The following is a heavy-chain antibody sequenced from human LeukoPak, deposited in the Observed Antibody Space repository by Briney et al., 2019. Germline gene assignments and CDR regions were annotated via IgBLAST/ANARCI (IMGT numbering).Heavy chain of an antibody. CDR3: ARGGIYDLDDSFDM. CDR1: GGSISSSN. J-gene: IGHJ3*02. V-gene: IGHV3-48*03. CDR2: ISRSGTTI. D-gene: IGHD2/OR15-2a*01. Sequence: LSLTCAVSGGSISSSNWWNWVRQAPGKGLECVAYISRSGTTILYADSVEGRFTISRDNAKSTMFLQMSSLRTEDTAVYYCARGGIYDLDDSFDMWGHGTKVIVAS.